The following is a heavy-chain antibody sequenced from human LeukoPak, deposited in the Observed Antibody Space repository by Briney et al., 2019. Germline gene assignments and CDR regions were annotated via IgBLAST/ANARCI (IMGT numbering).Heavy chain of an antibody. CDR2: IKSKTDGGTT. D-gene: IGHD3-22*01. J-gene: IGHJ3*02. Sequence: GGSLRLSCAASGFTFSNAWMSWVRQAPGKGLEWVGRIKSKTDGGTTDYAAPVKGRFTISRDDSKNTLYLQMNSLKTEDTAVYYCTTDSPQVYYDSSGYNYAFDIWGQGTMVTVSS. CDR1: GFTFSNAW. CDR3: TTDSPQVYYDSSGYNYAFDI. V-gene: IGHV3-15*01.